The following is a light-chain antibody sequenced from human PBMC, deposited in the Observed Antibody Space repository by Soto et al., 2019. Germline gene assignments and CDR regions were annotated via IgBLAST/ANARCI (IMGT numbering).Light chain of an antibody. J-gene: IGKJ1*01. V-gene: IGKV1-5*03. CDR3: QHYNSYSEA. Sequence: IQVTHSPSTLSASLIDRVNLXKLSSQSISSWLAWYQQKPGKAPKLLIYKASTLKSGVPSRFSGSGSGTEFTLTISSLQPDDFATYYCQHYNSYSEAFGQGTKVDNK. CDR1: QSISSW. CDR2: KAS.